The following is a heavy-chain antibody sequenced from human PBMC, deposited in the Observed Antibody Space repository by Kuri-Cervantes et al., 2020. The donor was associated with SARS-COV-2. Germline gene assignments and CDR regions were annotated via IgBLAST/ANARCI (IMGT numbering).Heavy chain of an antibody. Sequence: GESLKISCAASGFTSSSYWMSWVRQAPGKGLEWVANIKQDGSEKYYVDSVKGRFTISRDNAKNSLYLQMNSLRAEDTAVYYCARGGRAVTSPRSDYWGQGTLVTVSS. V-gene: IGHV3-7*05. J-gene: IGHJ4*02. CDR2: IKQDGSEK. CDR1: GFTSSSYW. CDR3: ARGGRAVTSPRSDY. D-gene: IGHD4-17*01.